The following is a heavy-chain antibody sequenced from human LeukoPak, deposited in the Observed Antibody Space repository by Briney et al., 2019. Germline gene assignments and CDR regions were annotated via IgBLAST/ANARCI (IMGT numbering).Heavy chain of an antibody. CDR3: ARVPSILGHWYFDL. V-gene: IGHV4-30-4*01. CDR1: GGSISSGDYY. D-gene: IGHD1-26*01. J-gene: IGHJ2*01. CDR2: IYSSGST. Sequence: PSETLSLTCTVSGGSISSGDYYWSWIRQPPGKGLEWIGYIYSSGSTYYNPSLKSRVTISVDTSKNQFSLKLSSVTAADTAVYYCARVPSILGHWYFDLWGRGTLVTVSS.